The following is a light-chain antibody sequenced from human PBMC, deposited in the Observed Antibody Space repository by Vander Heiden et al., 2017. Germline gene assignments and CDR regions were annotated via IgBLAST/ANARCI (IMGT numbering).Light chain of an antibody. V-gene: IGLV3-21*02. Sequence: SYVLTLPPSVSVAAGQTATLTCGRTNIGSKSVHWYQQRPGQDPVLVVYDDSDRPSGIPERFSGSNSGNAATLTISRVEAGDEADYYCQVWDSTTDHHVFATGTKVTVL. CDR3: QVWDSTTDHHV. CDR1: NIGSKS. CDR2: DDS. J-gene: IGLJ1*01.